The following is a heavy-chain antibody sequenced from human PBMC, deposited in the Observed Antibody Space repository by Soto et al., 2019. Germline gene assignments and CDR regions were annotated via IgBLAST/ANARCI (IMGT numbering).Heavy chain of an antibody. CDR3: ARLMVRGVIPIDY. Sequence: QVQLVQSGAEVKKPGSSVKVSCKASGGTFSSYTISWVRQAPGQGLEWMGRIIPILGIANYAQKFQGRVTITADKSTSTAYMELRSLRSEDTAVYYCARLMVRGVIPIDYWGQGTLVTVSS. J-gene: IGHJ4*02. CDR1: GGTFSSYT. CDR2: IIPILGIA. V-gene: IGHV1-69*02. D-gene: IGHD3-10*01.